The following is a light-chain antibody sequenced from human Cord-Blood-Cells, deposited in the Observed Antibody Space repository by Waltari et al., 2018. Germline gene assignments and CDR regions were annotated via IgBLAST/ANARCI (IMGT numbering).Light chain of an antibody. V-gene: IGKV2-28*01. CDR1: QSLLHSNGYNY. CDR2: LGS. J-gene: IGKJ5*01. CDR3: MQALQTPLT. Sequence: DIVMTQSPLSLPVSSGAPAFISCRSSQSLLHSNGYNYFDWYLQKPGHSPQLLIYLGSNRASGVPDRFSGSGSGTDFTLKISRVEAEDVGVYYCMQALQTPLTFGQGTRLEIK.